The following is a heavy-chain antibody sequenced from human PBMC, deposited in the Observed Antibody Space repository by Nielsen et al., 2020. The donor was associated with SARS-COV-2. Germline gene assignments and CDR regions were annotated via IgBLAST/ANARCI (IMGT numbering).Heavy chain of an antibody. CDR2: ISSSSSYI. J-gene: IGHJ4*02. Sequence: GESLKISCAASGFTFSSYSMNWVRQAPGKGLEWVSSISSSSSYIYYADSVKGRFTISRDNAKNSLYLQMNSLRAEDTAVYYCARDVPIRAVAGDWGQGTLVTVSS. CDR1: GFTFSSYS. V-gene: IGHV3-21*01. D-gene: IGHD6-19*01. CDR3: ARDVPIRAVAGD.